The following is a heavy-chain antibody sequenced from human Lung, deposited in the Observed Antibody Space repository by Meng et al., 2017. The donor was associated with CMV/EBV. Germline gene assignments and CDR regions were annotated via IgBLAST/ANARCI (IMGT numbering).Heavy chain of an antibody. CDR1: GGSISSGDYY. CDR3: ARALDTAMVTFDY. CDR2: IYYSGST. Sequence: VPFPRSGPGPVNPFQTLSLTFTFSGGSISSGDYYLSWIRQPPGKGLEWIGYIYYSGSTYYNPSLKSRVTISVDTSKNQFSLKLSSVTAADTAVYYCARALDTAMVTFDYWGQGTLVTVSS. J-gene: IGHJ4*02. V-gene: IGHV4-30-4*08. D-gene: IGHD5-18*01.